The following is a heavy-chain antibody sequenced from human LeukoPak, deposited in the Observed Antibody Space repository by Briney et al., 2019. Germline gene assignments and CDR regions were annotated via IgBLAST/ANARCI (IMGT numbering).Heavy chain of an antibody. D-gene: IGHD6-13*01. J-gene: IGHJ5*02. Sequence: SETLSLTCTVSGGSISSYYWSWIRQPPGKGLEWIGYIYYGGSTNYNPSLKSRVTISVDTSKNQFSLKLSSVTAADTAVYYCARDLGIAAAGTRFDPWGQGTLVTLS. CDR3: ARDLGIAAAGTRFDP. CDR2: IYYGGST. V-gene: IGHV4-59*01. CDR1: GGSISSYY.